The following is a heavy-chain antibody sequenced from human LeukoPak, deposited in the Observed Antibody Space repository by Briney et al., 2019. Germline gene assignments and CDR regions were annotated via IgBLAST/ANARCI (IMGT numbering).Heavy chain of an antibody. CDR2: ISGTSGTT. V-gene: IGHV3-23*01. J-gene: IGHJ6*03. CDR1: GFTFSSYA. Sequence: GSLRLSCAASGFTFSSYAMSWVRQAPGKGLEWVSGISGTSGTTYYADSVKGRFTISRDNSKNTLYLQMNSLRAEDTAVYYCAKQGGTYYYYYMDVWGKGTAVTVSS. D-gene: IGHD1-1*01. CDR3: AKQGGTYYYYYMDV.